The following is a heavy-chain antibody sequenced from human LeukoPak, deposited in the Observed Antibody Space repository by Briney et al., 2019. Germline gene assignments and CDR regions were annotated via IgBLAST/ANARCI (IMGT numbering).Heavy chain of an antibody. Sequence: PGGSLRLSCAASGLTFSSYAMSWVRQAPGKGLEWVSAISGSGGNTYYADSVKGRFTISRDNSKNTLYLQMNSLRAEDTAVYYCAKGNKYYYDSSGYSYYFDYWGQGTLVTVSS. CDR2: ISGSGGNT. V-gene: IGHV3-23*01. J-gene: IGHJ4*02. D-gene: IGHD3-22*01. CDR3: AKGNKYYYDSSGYSYYFDY. CDR1: GLTFSSYA.